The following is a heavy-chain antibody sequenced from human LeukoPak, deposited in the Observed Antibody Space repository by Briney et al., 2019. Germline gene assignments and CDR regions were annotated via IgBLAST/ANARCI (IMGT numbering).Heavy chain of an antibody. V-gene: IGHV6-1*01. D-gene: IGHD6-19*01. Sequence: SQTLSLTCAISGDSVSSNSVAWNWIRQSPSRGLEWLGRTYYRSKWYNDYAVSVKSRITINPDTSKNQFSLQLNSVTPEDTAVYYCARGLGSGWYRYYGMDVWGQGTTVTVSS. J-gene: IGHJ6*02. CDR2: TYYRSKWYN. CDR3: ARGLGSGWYRYYGMDV. CDR1: GDSVSSNSVA.